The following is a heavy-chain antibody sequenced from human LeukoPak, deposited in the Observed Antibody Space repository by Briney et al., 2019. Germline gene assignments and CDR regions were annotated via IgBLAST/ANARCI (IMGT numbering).Heavy chain of an antibody. CDR1: GFTLSSSG. CDR3: AKDWNWAIDY. CDR2: IHYDSTTE. Sequence: GGSLRLSCAASGFTLSSSGMESVRQAPGKGLEWVAYIHYDSTTEDYADSVKGRFTTSRDNSKNTLFLQMNNLRVEDMAVFYCAKDWNWAIDYWGQGTLVTVSS. J-gene: IGHJ4*02. D-gene: IGHD1-7*01. V-gene: IGHV3-30*02.